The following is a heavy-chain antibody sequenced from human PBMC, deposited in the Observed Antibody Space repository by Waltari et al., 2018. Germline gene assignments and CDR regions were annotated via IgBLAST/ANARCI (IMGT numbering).Heavy chain of an antibody. Sequence: QVQLQQWGAGLLKPSETLSLTCAVYGGSFSNYYWTWIRQSPGRGLEWIGEITHSGSTYYNPSLKNRVTILVDSSANQFSLRLSSVTAADTAVYYCARGIPVRIFEDWGQGTLVTVSS. CDR3: ARGIPVRIFED. D-gene: IGHD2-21*01. CDR1: GGSFSNYY. V-gene: IGHV4-34*01. J-gene: IGHJ4*02. CDR2: ITHSGST.